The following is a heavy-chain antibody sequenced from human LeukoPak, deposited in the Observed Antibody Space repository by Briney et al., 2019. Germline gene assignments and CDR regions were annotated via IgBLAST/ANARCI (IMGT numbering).Heavy chain of an antibody. CDR1: GGSISSYY. D-gene: IGHD2-2*01. J-gene: IGHJ6*02. V-gene: IGHV4-4*07. Sequence: PSETLSLTCTVSGGSISSYYWSWIRQPAGRGLEWIGRIYTSGSTNYNPSLKSRVTMSVDTSKNQFSLKLSSVTAADTAVYYCARRCSSTSRYYYYGMDVWGQGTTVTVSS. CDR2: IYTSGST. CDR3: ARRCSSTSRYYYYGMDV.